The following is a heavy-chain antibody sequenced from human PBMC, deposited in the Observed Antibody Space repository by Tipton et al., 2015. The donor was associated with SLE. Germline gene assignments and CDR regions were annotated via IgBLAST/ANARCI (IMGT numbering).Heavy chain of an antibody. CDR1: GYTFTSYG. CDR3: AREAQYTSSWLWAFDI. J-gene: IGHJ3*02. V-gene: IGHV1-18*01. Sequence: QSGPEVKKPGASVKVSCKASGYTFTSYGISWVRQAPGQGLEWMGWISAYNGNTNYAQKLQGRVTMTTDTSTSIAYMELRSLRSDDTAVYYCAREAQYTSSWLWAFDIWGQGTMVTVSS. CDR2: ISAYNGNT. D-gene: IGHD6-13*01.